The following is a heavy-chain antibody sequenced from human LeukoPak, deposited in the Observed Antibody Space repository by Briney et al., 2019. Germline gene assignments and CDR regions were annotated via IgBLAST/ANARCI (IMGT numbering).Heavy chain of an antibody. D-gene: IGHD3-9*01. Sequence: SETLSLTCTVSGGSISSYYWSWIRQPPGKGLEWIGYIYHSGSTNYNPSLKSRVTISVKTSKNQFSLKLRSVTAADTAVYYCARVTGYTIEDYFDYWGQGTLVTVSS. CDR1: GGSISSYY. V-gene: IGHV4-59*01. J-gene: IGHJ4*02. CDR2: IYHSGST. CDR3: ARVTGYTIEDYFDY.